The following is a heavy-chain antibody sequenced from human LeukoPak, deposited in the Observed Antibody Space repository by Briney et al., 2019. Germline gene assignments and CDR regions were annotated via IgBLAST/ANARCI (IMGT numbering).Heavy chain of an antibody. CDR2: ISGSGSTI. CDR3: ARDQVGATPYYYYYYYMDV. CDR1: GFTFSNFG. J-gene: IGHJ6*03. V-gene: IGHV3-48*04. Sequence: QPGGSLRLSCAASGFTFSNFGMAWVRQAPGKGLEWVSYISGSGSTIYYADSVKGRLTISRDNAKNSLYLQMNSLRAEDTAVYYCARDQVGATPYYYYYYYMDVWGKGTTVTVSS. D-gene: IGHD1-26*01.